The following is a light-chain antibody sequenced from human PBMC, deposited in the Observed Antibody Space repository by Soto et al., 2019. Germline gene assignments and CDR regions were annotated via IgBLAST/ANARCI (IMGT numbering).Light chain of an antibody. J-gene: IGKJ5*01. CDR2: DVS. V-gene: IGKV1-33*01. CDR3: QHYDSLPLT. CDR1: QDMSNY. Sequence: DMQMTESPPSRSVSVGDRVTITCQARQDMSNYFPCSKHNPGKAPQLLILDVSNLHPGVPSRFSGGGSGTAFDLTISSLQPEDIATYYCQHYDSLPLTSGQGTRPEIK.